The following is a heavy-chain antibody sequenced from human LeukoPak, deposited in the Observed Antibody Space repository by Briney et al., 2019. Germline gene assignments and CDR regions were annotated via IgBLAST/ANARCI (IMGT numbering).Heavy chain of an antibody. J-gene: IGHJ5*02. CDR3: AKAKGDTIPA. Sequence: PGRSLRLSCAASGFTFSSYGMHWVRQAPGKGLEWVAVISYDGSNKYYADSVKGRFTISRDNSKNTLYLQMNSLRAEDTAVYYCAKAKGDTIPAWGQGTLVTVSS. V-gene: IGHV3-30*18. CDR1: GFTFSSYG. D-gene: IGHD3-3*01. CDR2: ISYDGSNK.